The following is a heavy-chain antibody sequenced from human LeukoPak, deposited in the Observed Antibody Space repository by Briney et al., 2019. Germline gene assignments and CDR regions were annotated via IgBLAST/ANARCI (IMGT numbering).Heavy chain of an antibody. CDR1: GGSFSDDF. V-gene: IGHV4-34*01. CDR3: VRGVVSTSRPPKNRFDP. Sequence: PSETLSLSCAVYGGSFSDDFWTWIRLAPEKGLEWIGEVFHDGIANYNPSLKSRAFVSVDTSKKQFSLRLSSVTAADTAIYYCVRGVVSTSRPPKNRFDPWGQGTPVTVSS. J-gene: IGHJ5*02. D-gene: IGHD2-2*01. CDR2: VFHDGIA.